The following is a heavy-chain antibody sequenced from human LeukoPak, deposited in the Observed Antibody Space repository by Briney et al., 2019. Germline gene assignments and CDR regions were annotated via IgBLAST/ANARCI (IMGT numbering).Heavy chain of an antibody. D-gene: IGHD3-22*01. J-gene: IGHJ5*02. CDR1: GGSISSYY. CDR2: IYYSGST. V-gene: IGHV4-59*08. CDR3: ARHGSYYYDSSGYASGNWFDP. Sequence: SGTLSLTCTVSGGSISSYYWSWIRQSPGKGLEWIGYIYYSGSTNYNPSLKSRVTISVDTSKNQFSLKLSSVTAADTAVYYCARHGSYYYDSSGYASGNWFDPWGQGTLVTVSS.